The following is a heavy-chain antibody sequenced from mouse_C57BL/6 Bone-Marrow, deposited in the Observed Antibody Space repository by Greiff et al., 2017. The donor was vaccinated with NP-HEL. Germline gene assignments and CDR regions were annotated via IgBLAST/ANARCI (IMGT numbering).Heavy chain of an antibody. Sequence: VQLQQPGAELVKPGASVKLSCKASGYTFTSYWMHWVKQRPGQGLEWIGMIHPNSGSTNYNEKFKSKATLTVDKSSSTAYMQLSSLTSEDSAVYYCARRAGDYDYFDYWGQGTTLTVSS. J-gene: IGHJ2*01. CDR1: GYTFTSYW. D-gene: IGHD2-4*01. V-gene: IGHV1-64*01. CDR3: ARRAGDYDYFDY. CDR2: IHPNSGST.